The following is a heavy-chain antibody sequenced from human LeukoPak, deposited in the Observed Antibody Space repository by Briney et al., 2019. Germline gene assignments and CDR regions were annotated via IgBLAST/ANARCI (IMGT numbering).Heavy chain of an antibody. CDR2: INHSGST. J-gene: IGHJ6*02. CDR1: GGSFSGYY. CDR3: ARDTAMGLYYYYGMGV. D-gene: IGHD5-18*01. Sequence: SETLSLTCAVYGGSFSGYYWSWIRQPPGKGLEWIGEINHSGSTNYNPSLKSRVTMSVDTSKNQFSLKLSSVTAADTAVYHCARDTAMGLYYYYGMGVWGQGTTVTVSS. V-gene: IGHV4-34*01.